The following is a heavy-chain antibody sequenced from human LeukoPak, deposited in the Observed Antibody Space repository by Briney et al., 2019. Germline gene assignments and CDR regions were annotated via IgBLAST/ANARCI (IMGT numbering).Heavy chain of an antibody. J-gene: IGHJ6*02. V-gene: IGHV3-23*01. D-gene: IGHD6-19*01. CDR3: AKGIAVAGTYYYGMDV. CDR1: GYTFTSYA. Sequence: SCKASGYTFTSYAMSWVRQAPGKGLEWVSAISGSGGSTYYADSVKGRFTISRDNSKNTLYLQMNSLRAEDTAVYYCAKGIAVAGTYYYGMDVWGQGTTVTVSS. CDR2: ISGSGGST.